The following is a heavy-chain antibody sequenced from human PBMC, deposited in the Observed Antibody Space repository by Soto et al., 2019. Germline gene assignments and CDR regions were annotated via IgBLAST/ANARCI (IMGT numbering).Heavy chain of an antibody. J-gene: IGHJ6*02. Sequence: QVQLVQSGAEVKKPGSSVKVSCKASGGTFSSYAISWARQAPGQWLEWMGGIIPIFGIANYAQKFQGRVTLTADESTSTAYMELSSLRSEDTAVYYCAGTQVCNGTSCPPNFYYYYGMDVWGQGTTVTASS. CDR2: IIPIFGIA. CDR1: GGTFSSYA. CDR3: AGTQVCNGTSCPPNFYYYYGMDV. V-gene: IGHV1-69*01. D-gene: IGHD2-2*01.